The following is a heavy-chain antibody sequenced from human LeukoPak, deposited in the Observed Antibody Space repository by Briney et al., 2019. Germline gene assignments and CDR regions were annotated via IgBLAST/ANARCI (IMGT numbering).Heavy chain of an antibody. CDR3: AKDLLSGELGN. J-gene: IGHJ3*01. V-gene: IGHV3-33*06. Sequence: GRSLRLSCAASGFTFSSYGMHWVRQAPGKGLEWVAVIWYDGSNKYYADSVKGRFTISRDNSKNTLYLQMNSLRAEGTAVYYCAKDLLSGELGNWGQGTMVTVSS. D-gene: IGHD7-27*01. CDR1: GFTFSSYG. CDR2: IWYDGSNK.